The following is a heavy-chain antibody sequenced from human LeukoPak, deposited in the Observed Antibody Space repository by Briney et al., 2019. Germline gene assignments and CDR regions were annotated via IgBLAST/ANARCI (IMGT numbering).Heavy chain of an antibody. CDR2: INHSGST. J-gene: IGHJ4*02. CDR1: GGSFSGYY. V-gene: IGHV4-34*01. D-gene: IGHD3-9*01. CDR3: YISTGYYQDY. Sequence: SETLSLTCAVYGGSFSGYYWSWIRQPPGKGLEWIGEINHSGSTNYNPSPKSRVTISVDTSKNQFSLKLSSVTAADTAVYYCYISTGYYQDYWGQGTLVTVSS.